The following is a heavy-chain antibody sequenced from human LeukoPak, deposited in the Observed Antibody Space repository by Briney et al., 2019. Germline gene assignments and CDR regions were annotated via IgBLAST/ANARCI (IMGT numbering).Heavy chain of an antibody. Sequence: PSETLSLTCTVSGGSISSYYWSWIRQPPGKGLEWIGYIYYSGSTNYNPSLKSRVPISVDTSKNQFSLKLSSVTAAATAVYSCARDYYDRTGPRGACDNWGAGTLFT. CDR3: ARDYYDRTGPRGACDN. CDR2: IYYSGST. J-gene: IGHJ4*02. D-gene: IGHD3-22*01. V-gene: IGHV4-59*01. CDR1: GGSISSYY.